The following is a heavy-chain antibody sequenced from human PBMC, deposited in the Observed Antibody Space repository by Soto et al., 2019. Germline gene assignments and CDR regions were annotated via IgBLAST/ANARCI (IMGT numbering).Heavy chain of an antibody. CDR2: FNTGNANT. CDR1: GYTFTSYT. J-gene: IGHJ6*03. V-gene: IGHV1-3*04. Sequence: ASVKVSCKASGYTFTSYTIHWVRQAPGQRLEWMGWFNTGNANTKYSQKFQGRVTFTRDTSASTAYMELSSLRSEDTAVYYCARNYYVSGNYYDYHYMDVWGKGTTVTVSS. D-gene: IGHD3-10*01. CDR3: ARNYYVSGNYYDYHYMDV.